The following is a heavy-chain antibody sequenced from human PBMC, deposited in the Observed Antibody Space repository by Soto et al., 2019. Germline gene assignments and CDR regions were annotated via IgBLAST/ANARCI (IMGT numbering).Heavy chain of an antibody. CDR2: IYYSGST. CDR1: GGSISSYY. D-gene: IGHD6-19*01. J-gene: IGHJ4*02. Sequence: SETLSLTCTVSGGSISSYYWSWIRQPPGKGLEWIGYIYYSGSTNYNPSLKSRVTISVDTSKNQFSLKLSSVTAADTAVYYCARDKDDSSGWSYFDYWGQGTLVTVSS. CDR3: ARDKDDSSGWSYFDY. V-gene: IGHV4-59*01.